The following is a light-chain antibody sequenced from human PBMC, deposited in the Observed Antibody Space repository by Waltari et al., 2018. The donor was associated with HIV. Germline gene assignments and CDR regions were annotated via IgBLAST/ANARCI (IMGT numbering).Light chain of an antibody. CDR3: ASLSRSVSLVV. Sequence: QSALSQPASVSGSPGQSITISCTGTASDIGASDYVSWYQKHPDRPPRLLIYEVKKRPSGISSRFSGSKSANTASLTISGLQLEDEADVYCASLSRSVSLVVFGGGTHVTVL. J-gene: IGLJ2*01. V-gene: IGLV2-14*01. CDR1: ASDIGASDY. CDR2: EVK.